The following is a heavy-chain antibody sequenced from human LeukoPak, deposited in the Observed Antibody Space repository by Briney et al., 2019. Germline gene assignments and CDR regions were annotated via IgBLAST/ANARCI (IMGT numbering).Heavy chain of an antibody. CDR3: ARATSSGWPNLDY. V-gene: IGHV4-38-2*01. D-gene: IGHD6-19*01. CDR1: GYSISSGYY. Sequence: SETLSLTCAVSGYSISSGYYWGWIRQPPGKGLEWIGSIYHSGSTYYNPSLKSRVTISVDTSKNQFSLKLSSVTAADTAVYYCARATSSGWPNLDYWRQGTLLTDSS. CDR2: IYHSGST. J-gene: IGHJ4*02.